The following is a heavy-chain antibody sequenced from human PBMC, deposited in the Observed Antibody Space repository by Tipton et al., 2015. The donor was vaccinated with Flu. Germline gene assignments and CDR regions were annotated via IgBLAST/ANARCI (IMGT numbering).Heavy chain of an antibody. J-gene: IGHJ5*02. Sequence: TLSLTCTVSGDSIRSDYFWGWIRQPPGKALEWIATIHRSGGTKYNPSLKSRVTISVDTSKNQFYLEMRSVTAADMTVYYCARRDFSNYVSDPKNWFDRWGQGTLVTVSS. CDR1: GDSIRSDYF. D-gene: IGHD4-11*01. CDR3: ARRDFSNYVSDPKNWFDR. CDR2: IHRSGGT. V-gene: IGHV4-38-2*02.